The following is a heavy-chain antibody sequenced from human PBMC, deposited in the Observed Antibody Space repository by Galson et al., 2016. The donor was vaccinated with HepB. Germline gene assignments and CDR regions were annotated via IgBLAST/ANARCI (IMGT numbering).Heavy chain of an antibody. Sequence: ETLSLTCALSGGSLRGYFWSWIWQPPGKGLEWIGDVNHSGSTNYNPSHMSRVTISIDTSKNSFSLNVSPVTAADTHVYYCSRGRAYSSNTAWFDPWGQGTLVIVSS. CDR2: VNHSGST. CDR3: SRGRAYSSNTAWFDP. CDR1: GGSLRGYF. J-gene: IGHJ5*02. V-gene: IGHV4-34*01. D-gene: IGHD4-11*01.